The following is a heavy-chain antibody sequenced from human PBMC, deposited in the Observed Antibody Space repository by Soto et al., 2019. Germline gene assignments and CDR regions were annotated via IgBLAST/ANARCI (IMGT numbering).Heavy chain of an antibody. V-gene: IGHV3-30*18. J-gene: IGHJ4*02. D-gene: IGHD2-2*01. CDR3: AKDTGSYQLLLYFDY. CDR2: ISYDGSNK. CDR1: GFTFSSYG. Sequence: QVQLVESGGGVVQPGRSLRLSCAASGFTFSSYGMHWVRQAPGKGLEWVAVISYDGSNKYYADSVKGRFTISRDNSKNTLYLQMNSLRAEDTAVYYCAKDTGSYQLLLYFDYWGQGTLVTVSS.